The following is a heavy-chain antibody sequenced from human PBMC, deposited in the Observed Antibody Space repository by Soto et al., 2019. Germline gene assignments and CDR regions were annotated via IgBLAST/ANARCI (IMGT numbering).Heavy chain of an antibody. CDR1: GYSFTSYW. V-gene: IGHV5-10-1*01. Sequence: PGESLKISCKGSGYSFTSYWISWVRQMPGKGLERMGRIAPSDSYTNYSPSFQGHVTISADKSISTAYLQWSSLKASDTAMYYCASAYYYYSGMDVWGQGTTVTVSS. CDR3: ASAYYYYSGMDV. J-gene: IGHJ6*02. CDR2: IAPSDSYT.